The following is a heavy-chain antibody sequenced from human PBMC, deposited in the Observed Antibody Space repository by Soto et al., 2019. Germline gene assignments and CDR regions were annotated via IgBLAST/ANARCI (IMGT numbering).Heavy chain of an antibody. V-gene: IGHV4-59*01. CDR2: RYSGGST. D-gene: IGHD3-22*01. Sequence: SETLSLTSNLSGGSIRIYYWSWSRQPTGKRLAWIRYRYSGGSTNYNPALKSRVTISVDTSKNQFSLKLSSVTAADTAVYYCGGKNYESSGYFDDWGQGTLVTVSS. J-gene: IGHJ4*02. CDR3: GGKNYESSGYFDD. CDR1: GGSIRIYY.